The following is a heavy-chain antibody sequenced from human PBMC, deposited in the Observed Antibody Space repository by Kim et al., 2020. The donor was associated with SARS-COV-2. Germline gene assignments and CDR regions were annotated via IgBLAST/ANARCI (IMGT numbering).Heavy chain of an antibody. V-gene: IGHV4-34*01. CDR3: ARARAVTWFFYYYGMDV. Sequence: LKSRVTISVDTSKNQFSLKLSSVTAADTAVYYCARARAVTWFFYYYGMDVWGQGTTVTVSS. J-gene: IGHJ6*02. D-gene: IGHD4-4*01.